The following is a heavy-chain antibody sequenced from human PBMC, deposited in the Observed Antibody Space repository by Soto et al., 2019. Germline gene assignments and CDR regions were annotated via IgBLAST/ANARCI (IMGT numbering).Heavy chain of an antibody. J-gene: IGHJ4*02. D-gene: IGHD3-22*01. V-gene: IGHV3-33*01. CDR2: IWYDGSNK. Sequence: QTGGSLRLSCAASGFTFSSYGMHWVRQAPGKGLEWVAVIWYDGSNKYYADSVKGRFTISRDNSKNTLYLQMNSLRAEDTAVYYCAREGYYYDSSGYYPFDYWGQGTLVTVSS. CDR3: AREGYYYDSSGYYPFDY. CDR1: GFTFSSYG.